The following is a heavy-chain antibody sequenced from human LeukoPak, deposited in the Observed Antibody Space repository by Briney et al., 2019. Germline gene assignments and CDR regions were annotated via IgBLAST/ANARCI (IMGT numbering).Heavy chain of an antibody. J-gene: IGHJ2*01. CDR1: GGSISSFY. CDR2: IYYSGSTNSGST. D-gene: IGHD3-3*01. Sequence: SETLSLTCTVSGGSISSFYWSWIRQPPGKGLEWIAYIYYSGSTNSGSTNYNPSLKSRVTISVDTSKNQFSLKLSSVTAADTAVYYCARAIWGAYYDLDLWGRGTLATVSS. V-gene: IGHV4-59*01. CDR3: ARAIWGAYYDLDL.